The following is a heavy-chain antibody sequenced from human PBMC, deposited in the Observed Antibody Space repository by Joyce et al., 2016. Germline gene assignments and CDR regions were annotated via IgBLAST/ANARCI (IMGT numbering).Heavy chain of an antibody. V-gene: IGHV1-8*01. CDR2: MNPKSGQT. J-gene: IGHJ6*02. D-gene: IGHD2-2*01. CDR1: GYTFTNYD. Sequence: QVQLVQSGAEVKKPGASVKVSCKASGYTFTNYDINWVRQATGQGLEWMGWMNPKSGQTGYAQKFQGRVTMTRDTSTNTAYMELRRLRSEDTAVYYCAIPGYYYYYGMDGWGQGTTVTVSS. CDR3: AIPGYYYYYGMDG.